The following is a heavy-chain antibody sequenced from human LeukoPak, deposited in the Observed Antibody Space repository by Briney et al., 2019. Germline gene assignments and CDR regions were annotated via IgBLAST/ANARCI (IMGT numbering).Heavy chain of an antibody. CDR3: ARGRHIVATI. Sequence: SETLSLICAVYGGSFSGYYWSWIRQPPGKGLEWIGEINHSGNTNYNPSLKSRVTISVDTSKNQFSLKLSSVTAADTAVYYCARGRHIVATIWGQGTLVTVSS. J-gene: IGHJ4*02. D-gene: IGHD5-12*01. CDR2: INHSGNT. V-gene: IGHV4-34*01. CDR1: GGSFSGYY.